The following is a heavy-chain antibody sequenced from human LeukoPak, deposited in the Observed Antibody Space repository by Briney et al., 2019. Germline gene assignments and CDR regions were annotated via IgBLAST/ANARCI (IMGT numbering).Heavy chain of an antibody. CDR1: GFTFSSYG. D-gene: IGHD3-10*01. J-gene: IGHJ4*02. Sequence: GGSLRLSCAASGFTFSSYGMHWVRQAPGKGLEWVAFIRYDGSNKCYADSVKGRFTISRDNSKNTLYLQMNSLRAEDTAVYYCAKDLAPNLWFGELSDYWGQGTLVTVSS. CDR3: AKDLAPNLWFGELSDY. V-gene: IGHV3-30*02. CDR2: IRYDGSNK.